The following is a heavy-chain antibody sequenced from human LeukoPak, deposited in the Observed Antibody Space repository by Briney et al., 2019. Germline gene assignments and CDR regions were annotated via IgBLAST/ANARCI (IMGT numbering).Heavy chain of an antibody. CDR1: GFTFSSYA. CDR3: AKDGINTMVRGSTYYYYMDV. D-gene: IGHD3-10*01. J-gene: IGHJ6*03. CDR2: ISYDGSNK. V-gene: IGHV3-30*04. Sequence: GGSLRLSCAASGFTFSSYAMHWVRQAPGKGLEWVAVISYDGSNKYYADSVKGRFTISRDNSKNTLYLQMNSLRAEDTAVYYCAKDGINTMVRGSTYYYYMDVWGKGTTVTISS.